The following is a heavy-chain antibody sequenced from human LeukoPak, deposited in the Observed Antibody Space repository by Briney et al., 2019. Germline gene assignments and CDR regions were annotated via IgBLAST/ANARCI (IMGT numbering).Heavy chain of an antibody. CDR3: ARETSQKGAHYMDV. D-gene: IGHD3-16*01. V-gene: IGHV4-34*01. J-gene: IGHJ6*03. CDR1: GGSFSGYY. CDR2: INHSGST. Sequence: SETLSLTCAVYGGSFSGYYWSWIRQPPGKGLEWIGEINHSGSTNYNPSLKSRVTISVDTSKNQFSLKRSSVTAADTAVYYCARETSQKGAHYMDVWGKGTTVTISS.